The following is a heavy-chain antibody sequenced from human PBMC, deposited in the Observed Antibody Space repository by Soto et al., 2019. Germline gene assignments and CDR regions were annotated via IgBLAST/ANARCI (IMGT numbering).Heavy chain of an antibody. CDR2: IYADGTT. V-gene: IGHV3-66*01. D-gene: IGHD2-2*03. CDR3: AVDIDVPGMGHYDCDY. CDR1: GFTVSSNY. J-gene: IGHJ4*02. Sequence: EVQLVDSGGGLVRTGGSLRLSCAASGFTVSSNYISWVRQAPGKGLEWVSVIYADGTTYYADSVKDRFTISRDNSKNTVSLKRSRLRAEDTAVYYCAVDIDVPGMGHYDCDYWGQGALVTVSS.